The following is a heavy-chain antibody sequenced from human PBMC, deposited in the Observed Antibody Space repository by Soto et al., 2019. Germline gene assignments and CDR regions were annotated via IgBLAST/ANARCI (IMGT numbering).Heavy chain of an antibody. V-gene: IGHV4-31*03. CDR2: IYYSGST. CDR3: ARDASDCGGDCYSSSAFDI. J-gene: IGHJ3*02. D-gene: IGHD2-21*02. Sequence: PSETLSLTCTVSGGSISSGGYYWSWIRQHPGKGLEWIGYIYYSGSTYYNPSLKSRVTISVDTSKNQFSLKLSSVTAADTAVYYCARDASDCGGDCYSSSAFDIWGQGTMVTVSS. CDR1: GGSISSGGYY.